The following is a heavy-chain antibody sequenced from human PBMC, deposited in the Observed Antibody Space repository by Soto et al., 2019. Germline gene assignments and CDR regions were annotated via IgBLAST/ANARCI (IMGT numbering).Heavy chain of an antibody. CDR3: SRDGFSPAAIYYYGMDV. D-gene: IGHD2-2*01. V-gene: IGHV3-30-3*01. Sequence: PGGSLRLSCAASGFTFSSYAMHWVRQAPGKGLEWVAVISYDGSNKYYADSVKGRFTISRDNSKNTLYLQMNSLRAEDTAVYYCSRDGFSPAAIYYYGMDVWGQGTTVTVSS. CDR1: GFTFSSYA. CDR2: ISYDGSNK. J-gene: IGHJ6*02.